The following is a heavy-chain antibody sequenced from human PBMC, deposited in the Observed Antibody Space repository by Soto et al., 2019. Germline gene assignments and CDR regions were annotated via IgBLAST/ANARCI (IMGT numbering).Heavy chain of an antibody. CDR2: ISGYNGNT. Sequence: QVQLVQSGAEVKNPGASVKVSCKASGYTFFSYGISWVRQAPGQGLEWMGWISGYNGNTHYAQKFQARVTMTTDTSTRTAYMELRSLRSDDTALYYCARKSSSSSWFDPWGQGTLVTVSS. CDR1: GYTFFSYG. V-gene: IGHV1-18*01. J-gene: IGHJ5*02. D-gene: IGHD6-6*01. CDR3: ARKSSSSSWFDP.